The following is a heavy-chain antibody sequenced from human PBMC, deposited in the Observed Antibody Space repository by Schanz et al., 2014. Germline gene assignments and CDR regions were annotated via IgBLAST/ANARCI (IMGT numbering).Heavy chain of an antibody. CDR3: AMGGYQLHH. D-gene: IGHD1-7*01. J-gene: IGHJ4*02. CDR1: GFSFSSYT. Sequence: EVQLLESGGGLVQPGESLRLSCAASGFSFSSYTMSWVRQAPGKGLEWVSGISGSGGSTYDADSVKGRFTISRDNSKNTLYLQMNSLRVEDTAVYYCAMGGYQLHHWGQGTLVTVSS. V-gene: IGHV3-23*01. CDR2: ISGSGGST.